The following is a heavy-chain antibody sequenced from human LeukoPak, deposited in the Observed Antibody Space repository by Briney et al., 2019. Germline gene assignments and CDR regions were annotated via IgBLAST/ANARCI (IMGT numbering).Heavy chain of an antibody. Sequence: PGGSLRLSCAASGFTFSSYAMHWVRQAPGKGLEYVSAISSNVGSTYYANSVKGRFTISRDNSKNTLYLQMGSLRAEDMAVYYCARLSDSRSVDYWGQGTLVTVSS. CDR2: ISSNVGST. J-gene: IGHJ4*02. V-gene: IGHV3-64*01. D-gene: IGHD3-22*01. CDR1: GFTFSSYA. CDR3: ARLSDSRSVDY.